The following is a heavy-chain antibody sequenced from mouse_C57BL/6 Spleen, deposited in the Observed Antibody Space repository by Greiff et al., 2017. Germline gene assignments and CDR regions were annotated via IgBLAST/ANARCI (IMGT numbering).Heavy chain of an antibody. Sequence: QVQLKQPGAELVMPGASVKLSCKASGYTFTSYWMHWVKQRPGQGLEWIGEIDPSDSYTNYNQKFKGKSTLTVDKSSSTAYMQLSSLTSEDAAVYYCARGSSGYVGAYWGQGTLVTVSA. CDR3: ARGSSGYVGAY. CDR2: IDPSDSYT. V-gene: IGHV1-69*01. D-gene: IGHD3-2*02. CDR1: GYTFTSYW. J-gene: IGHJ3*01.